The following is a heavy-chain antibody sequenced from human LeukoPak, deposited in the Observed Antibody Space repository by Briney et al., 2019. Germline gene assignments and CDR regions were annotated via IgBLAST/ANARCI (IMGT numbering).Heavy chain of an antibody. V-gene: IGHV4-30-4*08. CDR2: IYYSGST. CDR1: GGSISSGDYY. Sequence: SQTLSLTCTLSGGSISSGDYYWSWIRQPPGKGLEWIVYIYYSGSTYYNPSLKSRVTISVDTSKNQFSLKLSSVTAAYTAVYYCAREGLVPADPDYWGQGTLVTVSS. J-gene: IGHJ4*02. D-gene: IGHD2-2*01. CDR3: AREGLVPADPDY.